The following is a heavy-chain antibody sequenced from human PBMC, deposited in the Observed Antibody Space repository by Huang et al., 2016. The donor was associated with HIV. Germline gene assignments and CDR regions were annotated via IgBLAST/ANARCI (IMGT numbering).Heavy chain of an antibody. V-gene: IGHV3-7*01. Sequence: EVQLVESGGGLVQPGGSLRLSCAASGFTFSSYWMSWVRQAPGKGLEWVANIKQDGSRNYYVDSVKGRFTISRDNAKNALYLQMNSLRAEDTAVYYCARAADSSGYDVYYFDYWGQGTLVTVSS. D-gene: IGHD3-22*01. CDR1: GFTFSSYW. J-gene: IGHJ4*02. CDR2: IKQDGSRN. CDR3: ARAADSSGYDVYYFDY.